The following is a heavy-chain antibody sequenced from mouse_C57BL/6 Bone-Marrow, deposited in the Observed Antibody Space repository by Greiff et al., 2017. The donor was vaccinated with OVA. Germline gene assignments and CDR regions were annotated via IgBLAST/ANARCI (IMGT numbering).Heavy chain of an antibody. Sequence: VQLQQSGAELARPGASVKLSCKASGYTFTSYGISWVKQRTGQGLEWIGEIYPRSGNTYYNEKFKGKATLTADKSSSTAYMELRSLTSEDSAVYFCARGPVYYYGSSYVPFAYWGQGTLVTVSA. CDR1: GYTFTSYG. CDR3: ARGPVYYYGSSYVPFAY. V-gene: IGHV1-81*01. CDR2: IYPRSGNT. J-gene: IGHJ3*01. D-gene: IGHD1-1*01.